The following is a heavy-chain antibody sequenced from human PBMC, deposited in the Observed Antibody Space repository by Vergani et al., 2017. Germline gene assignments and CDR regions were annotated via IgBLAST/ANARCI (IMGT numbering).Heavy chain of an antibody. CDR3: TTAAWIAARLSVY. J-gene: IGHJ4*02. Sequence: EVQLVESGGGLVKPGGSLRLSCAASGFTFSNAWMSWVRQAPGKGLEWVDRIKSKTDGGTTDYAAPVKGRFTISRDDSKNTLYLQMNSLKTEDTAVYYCTTAAWIAARLSVYWGQGTLVTVSS. CDR2: IKSKTDGGTT. D-gene: IGHD6-6*01. V-gene: IGHV3-15*01. CDR1: GFTFSNAW.